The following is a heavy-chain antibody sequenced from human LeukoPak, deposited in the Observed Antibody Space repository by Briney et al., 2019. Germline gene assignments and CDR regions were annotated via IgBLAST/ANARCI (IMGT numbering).Heavy chain of an antibody. D-gene: IGHD2-8*01. CDR3: ARYPRYCTPTGCMAIGY. Sequence: ASVKVSCKTSGYTFTNYAITWVRQAPGQGLEWMGWITTNNGVTDYAQKLQGRVTMTTDTSTSTAYMDLRSLRSDDTAVYFCARYPRYCTPTGCMAIGYWGRGTLVTVSS. J-gene: IGHJ4*02. CDR2: ITTNNGVT. CDR1: GYTFTNYA. V-gene: IGHV1-18*01.